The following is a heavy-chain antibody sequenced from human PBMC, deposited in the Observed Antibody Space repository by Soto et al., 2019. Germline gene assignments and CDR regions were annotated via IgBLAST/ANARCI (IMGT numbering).Heavy chain of an antibody. J-gene: IGHJ4*02. Sequence: ASVKVSCKASGYTFTSYGISWVRQAPGQGLEWMGWISAYNGNTNYAQKLQGRVTMTTDTSTSTAYMELRSLRSDDTAVYYCARESYDYIWGSPRNFDYWGQGTLVTVS. CDR3: ARESYDYIWGSPRNFDY. V-gene: IGHV1-18*01. CDR2: ISAYNGNT. CDR1: GYTFTSYG. D-gene: IGHD3-16*01.